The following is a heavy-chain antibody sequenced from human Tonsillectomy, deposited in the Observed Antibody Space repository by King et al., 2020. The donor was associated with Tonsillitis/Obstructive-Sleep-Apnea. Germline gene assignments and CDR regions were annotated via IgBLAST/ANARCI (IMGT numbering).Heavy chain of an antibody. J-gene: IGHJ5*02. CDR3: ARTNTTIAARTNRGWFDP. V-gene: IGHV1-2*06. CDR2: INPNSGGT. D-gene: IGHD6-6*01. CDR1: GYTFTGYY. Sequence: QLVQSGAEVKKPGASVKVSCKASGYTFTGYYMHWVRQAPGQGLEWMGRINPNSGGTNYAQKFQGRVTMTRDTSISTAYMELSRLRSDDTAGDYCARTNTTIAARTNRGWFDPWGQGTLVTVSS.